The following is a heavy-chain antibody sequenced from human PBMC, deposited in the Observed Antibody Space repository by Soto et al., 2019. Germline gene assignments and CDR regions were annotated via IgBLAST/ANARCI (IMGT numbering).Heavy chain of an antibody. CDR3: ARHETYYYGSGSPPDY. Sequence: PGEALKISCKGSGYSFTSYWIGWVRQMPGKGLEWMGIIYPGDSDTRYSPSFQGQVTISADKSISTAYLQWSSLKASDTAMYYCARHETYYYGSGSPPDYWGQGTLVTVSS. J-gene: IGHJ4*02. V-gene: IGHV5-51*01. CDR1: GYSFTSYW. D-gene: IGHD3-10*01. CDR2: IYPGDSDT.